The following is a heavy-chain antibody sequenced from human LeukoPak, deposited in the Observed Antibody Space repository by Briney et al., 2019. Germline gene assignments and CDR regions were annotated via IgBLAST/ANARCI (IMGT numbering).Heavy chain of an antibody. V-gene: IGHV3-23*01. CDR1: GFTFSSYA. D-gene: IGHD3-10*01. Sequence: PGGSLRLSCAASGFTFSSYAMSWVRQAPGKGLEWVSAISGSGGSTYYADSVKGRFTISRDNSKNTLYLQMNSLRAEDTAVYYCAKDVTYYYGSGSHNYFDYWGQGTLVTVSS. CDR2: ISGSGGST. CDR3: AKDVTYYYGSGSHNYFDY. J-gene: IGHJ4*02.